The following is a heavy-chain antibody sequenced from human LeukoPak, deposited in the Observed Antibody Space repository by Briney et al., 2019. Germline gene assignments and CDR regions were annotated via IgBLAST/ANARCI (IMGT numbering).Heavy chain of an antibody. CDR1: GFTVSSNY. CDR3: AKGGAMADKNSQE. V-gene: IGHV3-53*01. D-gene: IGHD6-19*01. CDR2: IYSGGST. J-gene: IGHJ1*01. Sequence: GGSLRLSCAASGFTVSSNYMSWVRQAPGKGLEWVSVIYSGGSTYYADSVEGRFTISRDNSKNMLYLQMNSLRAEDTAVYYCAKGGAMADKNSQEWGQGTLVTVSS.